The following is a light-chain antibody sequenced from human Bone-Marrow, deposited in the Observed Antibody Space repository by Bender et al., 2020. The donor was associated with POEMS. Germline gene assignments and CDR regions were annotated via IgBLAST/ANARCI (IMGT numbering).Light chain of an antibody. CDR2: EVD. CDR1: SSDVGAYKF. Sequence: QSALTQPPSASRSPGQSVTISCTGSSSDVGAYKFVSWYQQHPGKAPKLIISEVDLRPSGVPDRFSGSKSGNTASLTVSGLQAEDEADYYCCSHAGSYVVFGSGTKITVL. V-gene: IGLV2-8*02. J-gene: IGLJ1*01. CDR3: CSHAGSYVV.